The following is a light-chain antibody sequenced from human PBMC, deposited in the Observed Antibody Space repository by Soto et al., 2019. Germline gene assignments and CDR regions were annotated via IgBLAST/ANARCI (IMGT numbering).Light chain of an antibody. CDR1: QSVSSY. CDR2: DAS. J-gene: IGKJ5*01. Sequence: EIVLTQSPATLSLSPGERATLSCRASQSVSSYLAWYQQKPGQAPRLLIYDASNRATGIPARFSGSGSGTGFTPTISSLDPEDFAVYYCQQRGNWPITFGQGTRLEIK. V-gene: IGKV3-11*01. CDR3: QQRGNWPIT.